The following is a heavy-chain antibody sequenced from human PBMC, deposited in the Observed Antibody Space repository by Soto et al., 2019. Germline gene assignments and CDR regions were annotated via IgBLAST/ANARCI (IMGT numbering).Heavy chain of an antibody. CDR2: MSSGGSAI. CDR1: GFSVDSFE. Sequence: EEQLVESGGGLVQPGESLRLSCAASGFSVDSFEMSWVRQPQGKGLQWLSSMSSGGSAIHYADYVKGRFTISRDSAKNTLSLQINSLRAEDTAVYYCARDFGPTSGYHYYSMDVWGQGTTVTVSS. J-gene: IGHJ6*02. V-gene: IGHV3-48*03. D-gene: IGHD3-22*01. CDR3: ARDFGPTSGYHYYSMDV.